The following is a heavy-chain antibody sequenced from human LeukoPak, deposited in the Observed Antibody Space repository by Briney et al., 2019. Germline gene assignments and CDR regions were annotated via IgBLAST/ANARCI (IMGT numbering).Heavy chain of an antibody. J-gene: IGHJ4*02. Sequence: GGSLRLSCAASGFTFSSYAMSWVRQGPGKGLEWVSAISVSGNTYHADSVKGRFTISRDSSKNTLYLQMNSLRAEDAAVYYCAKAPVTTCSGAYCYPFDYWGQGTLVTVSS. D-gene: IGHD2-15*01. CDR3: AKAPVTTCSGAYCYPFDY. CDR1: GFTFSSYA. V-gene: IGHV3-23*01. CDR2: ISVSGNT.